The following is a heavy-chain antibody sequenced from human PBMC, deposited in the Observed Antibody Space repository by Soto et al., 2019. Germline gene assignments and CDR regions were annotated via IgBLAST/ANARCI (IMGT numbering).Heavy chain of an antibody. CDR1: GFTFSSYG. Sequence: PGGSLRLSCAASGFTFSSYGMHWVRQAPGKGLEWVAVISYDGSNKYYADSVKGRFTISRDNSKNTLYLQMNSLRAEDTAVYYCAKAQYSSGSSPDYWGQGTLVTVSS. CDR3: AKAQYSSGSSPDY. V-gene: IGHV3-30*18. D-gene: IGHD6-19*01. J-gene: IGHJ4*02. CDR2: ISYDGSNK.